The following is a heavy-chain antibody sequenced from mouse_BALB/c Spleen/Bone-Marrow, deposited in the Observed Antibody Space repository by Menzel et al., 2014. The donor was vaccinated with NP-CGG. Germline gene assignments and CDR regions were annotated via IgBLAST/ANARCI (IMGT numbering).Heavy chain of an antibody. CDR1: GYSFTGYY. Sequence: DVKLQESGPELVNPGASVKISCKASGYSFTGYYMHWVKHSHGNSLDWIGYIYPYNGVSSYNQKFRCKATLTVDKSSSTAYMELRSLTSDDSAVYYCESRGEYFDVWGAGTTVTVSS. CDR2: IYPYNGVS. J-gene: IGHJ1*01. CDR3: ESRGEYFDV. V-gene: IGHV1-31*01.